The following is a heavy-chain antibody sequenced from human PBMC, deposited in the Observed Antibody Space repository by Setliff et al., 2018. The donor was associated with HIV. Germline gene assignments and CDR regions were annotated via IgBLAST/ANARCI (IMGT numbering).Heavy chain of an antibody. D-gene: IGHD4-17*01. J-gene: IGHJ3*02. CDR1: DGSISSHY. Sequence: SETLSLTCTVSDGSISSHYWSWIRQPPGKGLEWIGYIYYTGTTKYNPSLKSRVTMSVDTSKDQLSLKLSSLTAADTAVYYCARDRPPSTVDMLGAFDRWGQGTMVTVSS. CDR3: ARDRPPSTVDMLGAFDR. V-gene: IGHV4-59*11. CDR2: IYYTGTT.